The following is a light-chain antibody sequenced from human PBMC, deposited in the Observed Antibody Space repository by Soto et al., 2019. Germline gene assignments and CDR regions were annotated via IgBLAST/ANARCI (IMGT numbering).Light chain of an antibody. CDR3: YSATDNNPV. CDR1: VLAKKY. V-gene: IGLV3-27*01. J-gene: IGLJ7*01. Sequence: SYELTQPSSVSVSPGQTARITCSGDVLAKKYARWFQQKPGQAPVLVIYKDSERPSGIPERFSDSSSGTTVTLTISGAQVEDEADYYCYSATDNNPVFGGGTQLTVL. CDR2: KDS.